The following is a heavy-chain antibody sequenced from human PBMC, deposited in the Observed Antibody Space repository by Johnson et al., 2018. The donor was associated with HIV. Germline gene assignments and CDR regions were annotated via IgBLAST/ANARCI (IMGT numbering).Heavy chain of an antibody. J-gene: IGHJ3*01. CDR1: GFTVSSNY. CDR2: LNSGGGT. Sequence: MQLVESGGGLVQPGGSLRLSCAASGFTVSSNYMTWVRQGPGKGLEWVSVLNSGGGTYFADSVTGRFTISRDNAKNTLYLQMHSLRAEDTAVYFCARGCRDGYTCDAFDVWGRGTRVTVSS. V-gene: IGHV3-66*01. D-gene: IGHD5-24*01. CDR3: ARGCRDGYTCDAFDV.